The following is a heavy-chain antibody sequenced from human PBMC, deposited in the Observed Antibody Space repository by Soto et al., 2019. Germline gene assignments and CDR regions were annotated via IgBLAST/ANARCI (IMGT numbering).Heavy chain of an antibody. Sequence: GGSLRLSCAASGFTFGIYSMNWIRQAPGKGLEWVSYISSSGSTIYYADPVKGRFTISRDTATNSLYLQMNSLRAEDTAVYYCARDRSSSSGYYYYYMDVWGKGTTVTVSS. V-gene: IGHV3-48*01. CDR3: ARDRSSSSGYYYYYMDV. D-gene: IGHD6-6*01. CDR1: GFTFGIYS. J-gene: IGHJ6*03. CDR2: ISSSGSTI.